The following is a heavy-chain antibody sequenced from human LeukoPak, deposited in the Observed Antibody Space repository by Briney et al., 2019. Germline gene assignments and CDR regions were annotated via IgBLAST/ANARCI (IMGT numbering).Heavy chain of an antibody. CDR2: INHSGST. V-gene: IGHV4-34*01. Sequence: SETLSLTCAVYGGSFSGYYWSWIRQPPGKGLEWIGEINHSGSTNYNPSLKSRVTISVDTSKNQFSLKLSSVTAADTAVYYCARETPYYDSSGSTLADYWGQGTLVTVSS. CDR1: GGSFSGYY. CDR3: ARETPYYDSSGSTLADY. D-gene: IGHD3-22*01. J-gene: IGHJ4*02.